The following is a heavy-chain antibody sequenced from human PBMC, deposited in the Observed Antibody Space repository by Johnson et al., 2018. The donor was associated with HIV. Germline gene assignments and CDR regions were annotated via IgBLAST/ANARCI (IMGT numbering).Heavy chain of an antibody. D-gene: IGHD3-9*01. J-gene: IGHJ1*01. V-gene: IGHV3-30-3*02. CDR2: ISYDGSNK. CDR1: GFTFSSYA. CDR3: AKTPGDDWAI. Sequence: QVQLVESGGGVVQAGRSLRLSCAASGFTFSSYAMHWVRQAPGKGLEWVAIISYDGSNKYYADSVKGRFTISRDNSENTLYLQMNSLRPEDTAVYYCAKTPGDDWAIWG.